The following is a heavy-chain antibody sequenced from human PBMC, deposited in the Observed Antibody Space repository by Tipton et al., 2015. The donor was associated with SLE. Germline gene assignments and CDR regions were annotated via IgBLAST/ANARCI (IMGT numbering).Heavy chain of an antibody. CDR3: AKDYHPSGWPPNY. CDR2: IRNDGTNK. Sequence: SLRLSCAASGFTFSDYGMHWVRQAPVKGLEWLAFIRNDGTNKNYADSVKGRFTISRDNSKNTVFLQMDSLRTEDTALYYCAKDYHPSGWPPNYWGQGTLVTVSS. J-gene: IGHJ4*02. CDR1: GFTFSDYG. D-gene: IGHD6-19*01. V-gene: IGHV3-30*02.